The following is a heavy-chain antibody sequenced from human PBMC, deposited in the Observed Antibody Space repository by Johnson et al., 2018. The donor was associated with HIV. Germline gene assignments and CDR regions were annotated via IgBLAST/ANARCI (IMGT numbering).Heavy chain of an antibody. CDR2: IYSGGST. V-gene: IGHV3-66*02. D-gene: IGHD6-13*01. J-gene: IGHJ3*02. CDR3: AREAPGYSSSWYGEDAFDI. CDR1: GFTVSSNY. Sequence: MLLVESGGGLVQPGGSLRLSCAASGFTVSSNYMSWVRQAPGKGLEWVSVIYSGGSTYYADSVKGRFTISRDNSKNTLYLQMNSLRAEVTAVYYCAREAPGYSSSWYGEDAFDIWGQGTMVTVSS.